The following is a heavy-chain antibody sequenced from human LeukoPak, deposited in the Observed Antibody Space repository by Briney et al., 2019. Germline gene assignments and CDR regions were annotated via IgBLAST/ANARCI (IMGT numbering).Heavy chain of an antibody. J-gene: IGHJ4*02. CDR3: AREDSNSENF. V-gene: IGHV1-18*01. D-gene: IGHD2/OR15-2a*01. CDR2: IAAYNGAT. Sequence: ASVKVSCKASGYPFTSYGLTWVRQARGQGPQWMGWIAAYNGATNYAQIFQGRISMTTDTSTNTGYMELRSLTSDDTAVYYCAREDSNSENFWGQGTLVTVSS. CDR1: GYPFTSYG.